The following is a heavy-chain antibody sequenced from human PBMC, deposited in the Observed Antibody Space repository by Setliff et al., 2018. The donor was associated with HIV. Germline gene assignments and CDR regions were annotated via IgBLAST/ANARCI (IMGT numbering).Heavy chain of an antibody. CDR2: IIPLFGTA. Sequence: ASVKVSCKASGGTVTTYAINWVRQAPGQGLEWMGGIIPLFGTANYAQKFQGRVTITADESTSAAHMELSSLKSEDTAVYYCARDMGITGRLSFWGQGTQVTVSS. D-gene: IGHD6-6*01. CDR3: ARDMGITGRLSF. V-gene: IGHV1-69*13. J-gene: IGHJ4*02. CDR1: GGTVTTYA.